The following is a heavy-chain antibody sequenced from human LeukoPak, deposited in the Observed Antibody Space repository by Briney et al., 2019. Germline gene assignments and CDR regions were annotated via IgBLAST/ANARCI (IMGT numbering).Heavy chain of an antibody. CDR3: ATGLGVVVTVDAFDI. V-gene: IGHV1-24*01. CDR1: GYTLTELS. D-gene: IGHD2-21*02. J-gene: IGHJ3*02. CDR2: FDPEDGET. Sequence: GASVKVSCKVSGYTLTELSMHWVRQAPGKGLEWMGGFDPEDGETIYAQKFQGRVTMTEDTSTDTAYMELSSLRSEDTAVYYCATGLGVVVTVDAFDIWGQGTMVTVSS.